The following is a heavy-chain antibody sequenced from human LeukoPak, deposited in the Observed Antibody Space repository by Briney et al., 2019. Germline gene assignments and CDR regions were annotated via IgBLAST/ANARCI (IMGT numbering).Heavy chain of an antibody. J-gene: IGHJ4*02. CDR2: ISGSGGST. Sequence: GGSLRLSCAASGFTFSSYGMHWVRQAPGKGLEWVSAISGSGGSTYYADSVRGRFTISRDNSKNTLYLQMNSLRAEDTAVYYCAKGRWAPRRFDYWGQGTLVTVSS. V-gene: IGHV3-23*01. CDR3: AKGRWAPRRFDY. D-gene: IGHD4-23*01. CDR1: GFTFSSYG.